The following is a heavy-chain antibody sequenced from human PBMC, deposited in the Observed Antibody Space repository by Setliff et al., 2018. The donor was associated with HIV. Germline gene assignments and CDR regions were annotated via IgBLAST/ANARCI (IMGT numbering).Heavy chain of an antibody. CDR3: ARRKKSLFDY. CDR1: GGSIRRSSYY. J-gene: IGHJ4*02. Sequence: NPSETLSLTCTVSGGSIRRSSYYWGWIRQPPGKGLEWIGSFSYSESTYYNPSLKSRVTISVDTSKNQFSLKLSSVTAADTAVYYCARRKKSLFDYWGQGTLVTVSS. CDR2: FSYSEST. V-gene: IGHV4-39*01.